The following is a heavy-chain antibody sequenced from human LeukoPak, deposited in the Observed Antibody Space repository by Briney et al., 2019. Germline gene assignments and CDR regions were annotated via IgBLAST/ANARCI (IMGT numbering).Heavy chain of an antibody. CDR2: INPNSGGT. CDR3: ARGPLLWFGHDD. V-gene: IGHV1-2*02. D-gene: IGHD3-10*01. J-gene: IGHJ1*01. Sequence: ASVKVSCKASGYTFTGYFIHWVRQAPGQGLEWMGWINPNSGGTKYAQKFQGRVTMTRGTSISTAYMELSRLRSDDTAIYYCARGPLLWFGHDDWGQGTLVTVSS. CDR1: GYTFTGYF.